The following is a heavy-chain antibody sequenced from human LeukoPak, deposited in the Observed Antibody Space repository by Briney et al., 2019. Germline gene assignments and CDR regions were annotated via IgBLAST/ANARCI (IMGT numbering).Heavy chain of an antibody. CDR2: ILPIFGTA. Sequence: AVTLSCKASGGTFSSYANSLLRLAPGQGLELMGVILPIFGTANSGQEFQGRGTITIDGSTSTAYLELSSLRSEVTAVYYCTRDQLDSSWRDWFDPWGQGTLVTVSS. D-gene: IGHD6-13*01. V-gene: IGHV1-69*05. J-gene: IGHJ5*02. CDR3: TRDQLDSSWRDWFDP. CDR1: GGTFSSYA.